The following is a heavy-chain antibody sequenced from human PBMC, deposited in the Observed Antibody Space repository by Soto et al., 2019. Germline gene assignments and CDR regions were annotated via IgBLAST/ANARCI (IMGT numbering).Heavy chain of an antibody. Sequence: GESLKISCKGSGYSFTSYWIGWVRQMPGKGLEWMGIIYPGDSDTRYSPSFQGQVTISADKSISTAYLQWSSLKASDTAMYYCASGWGDLRYFDLHFDYWGQGTLVTVSS. D-gene: IGHD3-9*01. J-gene: IGHJ4*02. CDR1: GYSFTSYW. V-gene: IGHV5-51*01. CDR2: IYPGDSDT. CDR3: ASGWGDLRYFDLHFDY.